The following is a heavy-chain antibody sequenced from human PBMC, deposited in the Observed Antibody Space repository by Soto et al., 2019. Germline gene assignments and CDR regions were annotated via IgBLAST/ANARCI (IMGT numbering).Heavy chain of an antibody. CDR3: ARGVATIRHWFDP. D-gene: IGHD5-12*01. CDR2: INHSGST. J-gene: IGHJ5*02. Sequence: SETLSLSCAVYGGSFSCYYWSWIRQPPGKGLEWIGEINHSGSTNYNPSLKSRVTISVDTSKNQFSLKLSSVTAADTAVYYCARGVATIRHWFDPWGQGTLVTVS. V-gene: IGHV4-34*01. CDR1: GGSFSCYY.